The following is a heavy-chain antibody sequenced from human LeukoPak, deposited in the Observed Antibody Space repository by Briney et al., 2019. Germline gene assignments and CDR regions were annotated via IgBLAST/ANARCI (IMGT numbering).Heavy chain of an antibody. CDR3: ARSEYYVNHFDY. Sequence: SETLSLTCTVSGGSISSGDYYWSWIRQPPGKGLEWIGYIYYSGSTYYNPSLKSRVTISVDTSKNQFSLKLSSVTAADTAVYYCARSEYYVNHFDYWGQGTLVTVSS. CDR2: IYYSGST. D-gene: IGHD3-10*02. J-gene: IGHJ4*02. CDR1: GGSISSGDYY. V-gene: IGHV4-30-4*01.